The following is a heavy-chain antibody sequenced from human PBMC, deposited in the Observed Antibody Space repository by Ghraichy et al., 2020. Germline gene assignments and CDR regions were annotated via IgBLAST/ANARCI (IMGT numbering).Heavy chain of an antibody. D-gene: IGHD6-25*01. J-gene: IGHJ6*02. V-gene: IGHV4-34*01. CDR3: ARLPAGKAAATSYVMDV. CDR2: INHSGST. CDR1: GGSFSASY. Sequence: SETLSLTCVVYGGSFSASYWSWIRQPPGKGLEWIGEINHSGSTNYNPSLKSRVTISVDTSKNQFSLRLSSVNAADTAVYYCARLPAGKAAATSYVMDVWGQGTTVAVS.